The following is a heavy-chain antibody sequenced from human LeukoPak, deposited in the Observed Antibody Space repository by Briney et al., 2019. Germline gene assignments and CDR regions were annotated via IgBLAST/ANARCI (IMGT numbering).Heavy chain of an antibody. CDR3: ARDQRSPPPRITIFRRDYYYYMDV. D-gene: IGHD3-9*01. CDR2: IYYSGST. J-gene: IGHJ6*03. CDR1: GGSISSYY. V-gene: IGHV4-59*12. Sequence: SETLSLTCTVSGGSISSYYWSWIRQPPGKGLEWIGYIYYSGSTNYNPSLKSRVTMSVDTSKNQFSLKLSSVTAADTAVYYCARDQRSPPPRITIFRRDYYYYMDVWGKGTTVTTSS.